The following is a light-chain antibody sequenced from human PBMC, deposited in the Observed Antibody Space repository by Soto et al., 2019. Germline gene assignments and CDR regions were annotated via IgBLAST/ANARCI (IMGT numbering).Light chain of an antibody. Sequence: QSVLTQPRSVSGSPGQSVTISCTGTSSDVGGFNSVSWYQQHPGKAPKLMIYDVNKRPSGVPDRFSGSKSGTSASLAISGLQSGDEADYYCAAWDDSLNGVIFGGGTKVTVL. J-gene: IGLJ2*01. V-gene: IGLV2-11*01. CDR1: SSDVGGFNS. CDR3: AAWDDSLNGVI. CDR2: DVN.